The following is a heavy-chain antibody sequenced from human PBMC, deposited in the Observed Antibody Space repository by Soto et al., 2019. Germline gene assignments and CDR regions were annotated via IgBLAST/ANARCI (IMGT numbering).Heavy chain of an antibody. CDR1: GGTFSSYA. V-gene: IGHV1-69*05. J-gene: IGHJ6*02. CDR2: IIPIFGTA. CDR3: XRHVXAXGYXYGMDV. Sequence: QVQLVQSGAEVKKPGSSVKVSCKASGGTFSSYAISWVRXXPXQGLEWMGGIIPIFGTANYAQKFQGRVTIXXXXXXXXXXXXXXXXXXXXXXXXXXXRHVXAXGYXYGMDVWGQGTTVTVSS.